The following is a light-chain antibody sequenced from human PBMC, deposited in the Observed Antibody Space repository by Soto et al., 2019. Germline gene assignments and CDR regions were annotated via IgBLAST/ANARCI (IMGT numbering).Light chain of an antibody. V-gene: IGKV3-15*01. CDR2: GAS. Sequence: EIVMTQSPATLFVSPGERATLSCRASQSVRGDLAWYQHKPGQAPRLLIYGASTRATGVPARFSGSGSGTQFTLIISSLQSEDFAIYYCQQYHNRPRTFGQGTKLEIK. CDR1: QSVRGD. J-gene: IGKJ2*01. CDR3: QQYHNRPRT.